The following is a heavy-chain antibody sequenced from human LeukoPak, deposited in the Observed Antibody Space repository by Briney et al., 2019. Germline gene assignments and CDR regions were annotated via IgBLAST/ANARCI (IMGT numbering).Heavy chain of an antibody. D-gene: IGHD6-13*01. CDR2: IGSSGSPI. CDR1: GFIFSDYY. Sequence: GGSLRLSCGASGFIFSDYYMSWIRQAPGKGLEWVSYIGSSGSPIYYADSVKGRFTISRDNAKNSLYLQMNSLRAEDTAVYYCAREDASSFDYWGQGTLVTVSS. V-gene: IGHV3-11*04. J-gene: IGHJ4*02. CDR3: AREDASSFDY.